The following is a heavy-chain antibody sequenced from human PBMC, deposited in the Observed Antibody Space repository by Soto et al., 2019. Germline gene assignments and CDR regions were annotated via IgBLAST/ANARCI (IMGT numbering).Heavy chain of an antibody. CDR1: GGTFSSYA. D-gene: IGHD3-3*01. J-gene: IGHJ4*02. CDR2: IIPIFGTA. V-gene: IGHV1-69*13. Sequence: SVKVSSKASGGTFSSYAISWVRQAPGQGLEWMGGIIPIFGTANYAQKFQGRVTITADESTSTAYMELSSLRSEDTAVYYCARASKSGVVTLQYYFDYWGRGTLVTVAS. CDR3: ARASKSGVVTLQYYFDY.